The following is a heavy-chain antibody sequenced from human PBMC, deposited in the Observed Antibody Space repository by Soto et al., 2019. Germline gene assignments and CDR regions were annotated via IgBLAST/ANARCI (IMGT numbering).Heavy chain of an antibody. CDR1: GGSISSYY. CDR2: IYYSGST. V-gene: IGHV4-59*01. CDR3: ARGASVVATPHYFDY. J-gene: IGHJ4*02. D-gene: IGHD2-15*01. Sequence: QVPLQESGPGLVKSSETLSLTCSVSGGSISSYYWSWIRQPPGKGLEWIGYIYYSGSTNYNPSLKSRVTISIDTSKKQFPLKLSSVTAADTAVYYCARGASVVATPHYFDYWGQGTLVTVSS.